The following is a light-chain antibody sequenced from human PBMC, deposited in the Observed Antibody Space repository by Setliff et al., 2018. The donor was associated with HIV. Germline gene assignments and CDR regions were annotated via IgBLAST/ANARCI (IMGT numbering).Light chain of an antibody. J-gene: IGLJ1*01. Sequence: QSALAQPASVSGSPGQSITISCTGSSSDIGGYQFVSWYKHHPGKAPKLMIYGVYYRPSGVSNRFSGSKSGSTASLTISGLQAEDEADYYCSSYSAINTQIFGTGTKATVL. V-gene: IGLV2-14*01. CDR1: SSDIGGYQF. CDR3: SSYSAINTQI. CDR2: GVY.